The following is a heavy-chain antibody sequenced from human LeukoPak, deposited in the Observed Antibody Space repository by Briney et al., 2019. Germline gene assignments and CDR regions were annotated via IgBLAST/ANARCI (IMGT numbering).Heavy chain of an antibody. CDR3: ARRAPNPDFWSGYSYYGMDV. CDR1: GGTFSSYA. V-gene: IGHV1-69*13. Sequence: SVTVSCTASGGTFSSYAISWVRQAPGQGLEWMGGIIPIFGTANYAQKFQGRVTITADESTSTAYMELSSLRSEDTAVYYCARRAPNPDFWSGYSYYGMDVWGQGTTVTVSS. D-gene: IGHD3-3*01. CDR2: IIPIFGTA. J-gene: IGHJ6*02.